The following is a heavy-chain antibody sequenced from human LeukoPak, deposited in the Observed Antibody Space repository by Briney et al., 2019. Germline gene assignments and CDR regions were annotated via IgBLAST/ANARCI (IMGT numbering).Heavy chain of an antibody. V-gene: IGHV3-64*02. CDR1: GFTFSNYA. J-gene: IGHJ6*02. CDR3: ARGLRAYYYYGMDV. CDR2: ISSNGGST. D-gene: IGHD3-3*01. Sequence: PGGSLRLSCAASGFTFSNYAMQWVRQAPGEGLEYVSAISSNGGSTYYADSVKGRFTISRDNSKNTLFLQMGSLRVEDMAVYYCARGLRAYYYYGMDVWGQGTTVTVSS.